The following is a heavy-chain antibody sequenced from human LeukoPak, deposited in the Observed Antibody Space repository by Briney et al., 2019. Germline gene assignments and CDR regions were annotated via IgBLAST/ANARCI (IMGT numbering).Heavy chain of an antibody. J-gene: IGHJ4*02. CDR3: ARERPDYYGSGSYYPLPPDY. D-gene: IGHD3-10*01. CDR2: INPNSGGT. CDR1: GYTFTGYY. Sequence: VASVKVSCKASGYTFTGYYMHWVRQAPGQGLEWMGWINPNSGGTNYAQKFQGRVTMTRDTSISTAYLELSRLRSDDTAVYYCARERPDYYGSGSYYPLPPDYWGQGTLVTVSS. V-gene: IGHV1-2*02.